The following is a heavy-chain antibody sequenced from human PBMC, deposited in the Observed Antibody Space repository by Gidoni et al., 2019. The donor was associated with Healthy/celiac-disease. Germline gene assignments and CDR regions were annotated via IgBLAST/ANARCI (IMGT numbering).Heavy chain of an antibody. V-gene: IGHV3-66*01. Sequence: EVQLVESGGGLVPSGGSLRLSCAASVFTVSSNYMSCVRPAPGKGLEWVSVIYSVGSTYYADSVKGRFTISRDNSKNTLYLQMNSLRAEDTAVYYCKGGWFGDLLPMGWGQGTLVTVSS. CDR1: VFTVSSNY. CDR2: IYSVGST. D-gene: IGHD3-10*01. CDR3: KGGWFGDLLPMG. J-gene: IGHJ4*02.